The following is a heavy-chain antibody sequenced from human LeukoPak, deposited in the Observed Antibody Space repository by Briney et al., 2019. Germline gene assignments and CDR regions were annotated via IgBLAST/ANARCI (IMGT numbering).Heavy chain of an antibody. D-gene: IGHD1-26*01. CDR1: GYSISSGYY. CDR2: IYHSGST. V-gene: IGHV4-38-2*02. J-gene: IGHJ4*02. CDR3: ARVTDGGSYVPYYFDY. Sequence: SETLSLTCTVSGYSISSGYYWGWIRQPPGKGLEWIGSIYHSGSTYYNPSLMSRVTISVDTSKNQFSLKLSSVTAADTAVYYCARVTDGGSYVPYYFDYWGQGTLVTVSS.